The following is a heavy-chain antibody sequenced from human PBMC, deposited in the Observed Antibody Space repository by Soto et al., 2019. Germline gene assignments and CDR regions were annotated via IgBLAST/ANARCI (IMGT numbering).Heavy chain of an antibody. CDR1: GFTFSSHW. CDR3: ARSSGYLDY. V-gene: IGHV3-74*01. CDR2: INSGGSRT. J-gene: IGHJ4*02. Sequence: EVQLVESGGGLVQPGGSLRLSCAASGFTFSSHWMHWVRQAPGEGLVWVSLINSGGSRTDYAGSVKGRFTVSRDNAKNTLYLQMNSLRDEDKAVYYCARSSGYLDYRGQGTLVIVSS.